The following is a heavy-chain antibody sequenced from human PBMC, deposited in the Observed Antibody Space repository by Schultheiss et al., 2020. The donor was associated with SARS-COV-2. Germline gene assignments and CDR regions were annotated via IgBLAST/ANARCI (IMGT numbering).Heavy chain of an antibody. J-gene: IGHJ4*02. CDR1: RFTFSSYA. CDR3: AKVATVATYFDY. Sequence: GGSLRLSCAASRFTFSSYAMHWVRQAPGKGLEWVAVISYDGSNKYYADSVKGRFTISRDNSKNTLYLQMNSLRAEDTAVYYCAKVATVATYFDYWGQGTPVTVSS. CDR2: ISYDGSNK. V-gene: IGHV3-30*04. D-gene: IGHD4-23*01.